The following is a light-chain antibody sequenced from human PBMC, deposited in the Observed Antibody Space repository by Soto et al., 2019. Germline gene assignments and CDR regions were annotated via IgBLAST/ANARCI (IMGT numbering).Light chain of an antibody. J-gene: IGKJ3*01. Sequence: EIVLTQSPGTLSLSPGERATLSCRASQSVSSSYLAWYQQKPGQAPRLLIYGASSRATGIPDRFSGSGSGTDFTLTISRLEAEDFSVYYWQQYGSSPRFTFGPGTKVDIK. V-gene: IGKV3-20*01. CDR1: QSVSSSY. CDR2: GAS. CDR3: QQYGSSPRFT.